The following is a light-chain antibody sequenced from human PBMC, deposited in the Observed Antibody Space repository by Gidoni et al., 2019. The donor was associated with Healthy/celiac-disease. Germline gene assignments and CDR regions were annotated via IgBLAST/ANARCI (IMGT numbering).Light chain of an antibody. V-gene: IGLV3-1*01. CDR1: KLGDKY. J-gene: IGLJ2*01. CDR3: QAWDSSTVV. Sequence: SYELTQPPSVSVSPGQPASITCSGDKLGDKYACWYQQKPGQSPVLVIYHDSKRPSGIPERFSGSNSGNTATLTISGTQAMDEADYYCQAWDSSTVVFGGGTKLTVL. CDR2: HDS.